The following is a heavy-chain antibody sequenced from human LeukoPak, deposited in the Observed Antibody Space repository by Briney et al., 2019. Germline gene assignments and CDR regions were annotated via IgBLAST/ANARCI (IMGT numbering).Heavy chain of an antibody. Sequence: GGSLRLSCTASGFTFGDYAMSWVRQAPGKGLEWVGFIRSKAYGGTTEYAASVKGRFTISRDDSKSIAYLQMNSLKTEDTAVYYCTSSYDFWSGYRYPEYFQHWGQGTLVTVSS. CDR1: GFTFGDYA. V-gene: IGHV3-49*04. CDR2: IRSKAYGGTT. CDR3: TSSYDFWSGYRYPEYFQH. D-gene: IGHD3-3*01. J-gene: IGHJ1*01.